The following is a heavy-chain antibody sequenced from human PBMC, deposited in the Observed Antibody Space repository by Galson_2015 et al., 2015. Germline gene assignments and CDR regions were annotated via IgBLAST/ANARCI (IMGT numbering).Heavy chain of an antibody. V-gene: IGHV1-69*13. CDR1: GGTFSSYA. D-gene: IGHD3-22*01. J-gene: IGHJ4*02. CDR2: IIPIFGTA. CDR3: ARGPLRYYDSSGFLLDY. Sequence: SVKVSCKASGGTFSSYAISWVRQAPGQGLEWMGGIIPIFGTANYAQKFQGRVTITADESTSTAYMELSGLRSEDTAVYYCARGPLRYYDSSGFLLDYWGQGTLVTVSS.